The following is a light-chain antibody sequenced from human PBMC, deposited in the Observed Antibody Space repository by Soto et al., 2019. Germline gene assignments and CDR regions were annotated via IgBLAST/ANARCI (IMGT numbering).Light chain of an antibody. J-gene: IGKJ1*01. CDR1: QSISSY. V-gene: IGKV1-39*01. CDR3: LQDINYPWT. Sequence: DIQMTQSPSSLSASVGDRVTITCRASQSISSYLNWYQQKPGKAPKSLIYAASSLQSGVPSRFSGSGSGTDFTLAISSLQPEDSATYYCLQDINYPWTFGQGTKVDIK. CDR2: AAS.